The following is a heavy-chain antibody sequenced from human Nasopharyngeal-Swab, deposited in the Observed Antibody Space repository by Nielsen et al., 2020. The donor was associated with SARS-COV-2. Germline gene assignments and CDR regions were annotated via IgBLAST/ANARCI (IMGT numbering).Heavy chain of an antibody. Sequence: GGSLRLSCAASGFTFSDYYMSWIRQAPGKGLEYISYISGSGGTIYYGDSMKGRFTISRDNAKNSLYLQMNSLRAEDTAVYYYARDRANWDFDYWGQGTLVTVSS. CDR3: ARDRANWDFDY. J-gene: IGHJ4*02. D-gene: IGHD7-27*01. V-gene: IGHV3-11*04. CDR1: GFTFSDYY. CDR2: ISGSGGTI.